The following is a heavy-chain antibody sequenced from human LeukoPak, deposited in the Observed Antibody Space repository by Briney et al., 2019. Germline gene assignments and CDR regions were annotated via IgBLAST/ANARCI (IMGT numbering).Heavy chain of an antibody. CDR1: GFTFSSYG. Sequence: GGSLRLSCAASGFTFSSYGMHWVRQAPGKGLEWGAFIRYDGSNKYYADAVKGRFTISRDNSKNTLYLQMNSLRAEDTAVYYCAKDIFQVVVVISRISWFAPWGQGTLVTVSS. J-gene: IGHJ5*02. CDR2: IRYDGSNK. CDR3: AKDIFQVVVVISRISWFAP. D-gene: IGHD3-22*01. V-gene: IGHV3-30*02.